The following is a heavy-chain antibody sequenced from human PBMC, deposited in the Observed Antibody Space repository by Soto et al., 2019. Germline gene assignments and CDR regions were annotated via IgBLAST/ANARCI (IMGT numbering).Heavy chain of an antibody. Sequence: PGGSLRLSCAASGFTFSSYAMSWVRQAPGKGLEWVSAISGSGGSTYYADSVKGRFTISRDNSKNTLYLQMNSLRAEDTAVYYCAKSVGATVKTQGMNDYWGQGTLVTVSS. J-gene: IGHJ4*02. V-gene: IGHV3-23*01. CDR3: AKSVGATVKTQGMNDY. CDR1: GFTFSSYA. CDR2: ISGSGGST. D-gene: IGHD1-26*01.